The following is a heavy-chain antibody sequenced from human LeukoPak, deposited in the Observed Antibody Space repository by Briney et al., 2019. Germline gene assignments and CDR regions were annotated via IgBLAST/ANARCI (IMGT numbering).Heavy chain of an antibody. CDR2: IRSKAYGGTT. CDR1: GFTFSDYY. J-gene: IGHJ4*02. V-gene: IGHV3-49*03. Sequence: GGSLRLSCAASGFTFSDYYMSWIRQAPGKGLEWVGFIRSKAYGGTTEYAASVKGRFTISRDDSKSIAYLQMNSLKTEDTAVYYCTRVSVDTAMVYWGQGTLVTVSS. D-gene: IGHD5-18*01. CDR3: TRVSVDTAMVY.